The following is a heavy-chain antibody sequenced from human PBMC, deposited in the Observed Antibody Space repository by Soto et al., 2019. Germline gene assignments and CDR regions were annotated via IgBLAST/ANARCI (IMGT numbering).Heavy chain of an antibody. Sequence: QVQLVQSGAEVKKPGSSVKVFCKASGGTFSSYAIIWVRQAPGQGLEWMGGIIPIFGTSNYAQKFQDRVTITADESTSTAYMELSSLRSEDTAVYSCAGESYGRYFQHWVQGTLVTVSS. J-gene: IGHJ1*01. V-gene: IGHV1-69*01. CDR3: AGESYGRYFQH. CDR2: IIPIFGTS. CDR1: GGTFSSYA. D-gene: IGHD4-17*01.